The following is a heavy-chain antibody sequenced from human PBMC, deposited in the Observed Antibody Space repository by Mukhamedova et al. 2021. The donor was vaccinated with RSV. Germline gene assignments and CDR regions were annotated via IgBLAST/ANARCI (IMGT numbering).Heavy chain of an antibody. V-gene: IGHV1-2*02. CDR3: ARVEVLDYHYGMDV. D-gene: IGHD2-8*02. J-gene: IGHJ6*02. Sequence: GGTNYAQKFQGRVTMTRDTSISTAYMELSRLRSDDTAVYYCARVEVLDYHYGMDVWGQGTTVTVSS. CDR2: GGT.